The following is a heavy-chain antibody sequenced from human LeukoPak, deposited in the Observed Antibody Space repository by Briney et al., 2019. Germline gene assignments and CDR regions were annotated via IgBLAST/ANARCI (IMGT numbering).Heavy chain of an antibody. V-gene: IGHV3-7*04. CDR1: GFTFRDAA. J-gene: IGHJ5*02. CDR2: MKQDGSEK. D-gene: IGHD3-22*01. Sequence: GGSLTLSCAASGFTFRDAAMTWVRQAPGKGLEWVANMKQDGSEKYYVDSVKGRFTISRDNAKNSLYLQMNSLRAEDTAVYYCVGETYYYDSSGNNWFDPWGQGTLVTVSS. CDR3: VGETYYYDSSGNNWFDP.